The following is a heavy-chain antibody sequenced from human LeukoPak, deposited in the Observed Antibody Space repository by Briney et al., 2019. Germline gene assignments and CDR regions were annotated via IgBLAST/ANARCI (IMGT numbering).Heavy chain of an antibody. J-gene: IGHJ4*02. CDR2: IWYDGSNI. D-gene: IGHD1-14*01. V-gene: IGHV3-33*01. CDR1: GFTFSRYG. CDR3: ARDARPGPYFDY. Sequence: GGSLRLSCAASGFTFSRYGMHWVRQAPGKGLEWVAVIWYDGSNIYYADSVKGRFTISRDNSKNTLYLQMNSLRAEDTAVYYCARDARPGPYFDYWGQGTLVTVSS.